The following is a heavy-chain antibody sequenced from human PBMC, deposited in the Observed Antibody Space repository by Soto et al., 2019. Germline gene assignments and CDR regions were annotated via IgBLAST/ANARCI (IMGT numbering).Heavy chain of an antibody. J-gene: IGHJ5*02. CDR1: GGSISSGGYY. V-gene: IGHV4-31*03. Sequence: RSETLSLTCTVSGGSISSGGYYCTWIRQHPGKGLEWIGSIYYSGNTYYNPSLKSRVTISVDTSKNQFSLKLYSVTAADTAVYYCARDNIRGWLDPWGQGTLVTVSS. CDR2: IYYSGNT. CDR3: ARDNIRGWLDP. D-gene: IGHD2-15*01.